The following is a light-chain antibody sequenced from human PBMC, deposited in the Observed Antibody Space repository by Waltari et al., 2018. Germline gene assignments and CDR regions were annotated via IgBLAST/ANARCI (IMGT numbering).Light chain of an antibody. Sequence: SYVLTQPPSVSVAPGQTARMTCGGNNIGSASVHWYQTKPGQAPVLVVYDDNDRPSGIPERFSGSNSGNTATLIISRVEAGDEADYYCQVWDTNSDHVVFGGGTKLAVL. CDR1: NIGSAS. CDR3: QVWDTNSDHVV. V-gene: IGLV3-21*02. CDR2: DDN. J-gene: IGLJ2*01.